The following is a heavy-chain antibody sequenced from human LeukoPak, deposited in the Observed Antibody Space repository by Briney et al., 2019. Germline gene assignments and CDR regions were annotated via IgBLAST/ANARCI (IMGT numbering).Heavy chain of an antibody. CDR3: ARGVVEMATTYYFDY. CDR2: IIPIFGTA. V-gene: IGHV1-69*05. Sequence: SVKVSCKASGGTFSSYAISWVRQAPGQGLEWMGGIIPIFGTASYAQKFQGRVTITTDESTSTAYMELSSLRSEDTAVYYCARGVVEMATTYYFDYWGQGTLVTVSS. D-gene: IGHD5-24*01. CDR1: GGTFSSYA. J-gene: IGHJ4*02.